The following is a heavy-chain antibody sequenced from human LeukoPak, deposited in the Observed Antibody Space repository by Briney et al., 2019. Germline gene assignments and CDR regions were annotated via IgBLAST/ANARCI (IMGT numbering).Heavy chain of an antibody. D-gene: IGHD6-6*01. Sequence: GGSLRLSCAASGFTFSSYAMSWVRQAPGKGVGWVSGISGSAGSTYYADSVKGRFTISRDTSKNTLYLQMNSLRADDTAVYYCAKGQGYSVYTSSSFCDFWGQGILVTVSS. CDR2: ISGSAGST. V-gene: IGHV3-23*01. CDR1: GFTFSSYA. J-gene: IGHJ4*02. CDR3: AKGQGYSVYTSSSFCDF.